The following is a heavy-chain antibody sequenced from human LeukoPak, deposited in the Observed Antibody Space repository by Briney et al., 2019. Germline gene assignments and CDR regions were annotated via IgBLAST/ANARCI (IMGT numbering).Heavy chain of an antibody. CDR3: ARDHQSYGYDY. J-gene: IGHJ4*02. CDR1: GGSFSGYY. V-gene: IGHV4-34*01. CDR2: INHSGST. D-gene: IGHD5-18*01. Sequence: SETLSLTCAVYGGSFSGYYWSWIRQPPGKGLEWIGEINHSGSTNYNPSLKSRVTISVDTSKNQFSLKLSSVTAADTAVYYCARDHQSYGYDYWGQGTLVTVSS.